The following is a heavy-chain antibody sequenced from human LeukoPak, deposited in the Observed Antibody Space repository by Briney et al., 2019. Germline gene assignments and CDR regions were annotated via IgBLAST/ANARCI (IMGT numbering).Heavy chain of an antibody. CDR2: ISYDGSNK. Sequence: GGSLRLSCAASGFTFSSYAMHWVRQAPGKGLEWVAVISYDGSNKYYADSVKGRFTISRDNSKNTLYLQMNSLRAEGTAVYYCARDVLGLVRVPEGYFDYWGQGTLVTVSS. J-gene: IGHJ4*02. CDR3: ARDVLGLVRVPEGYFDY. V-gene: IGHV3-30*04. D-gene: IGHD3-10*01. CDR1: GFTFSSYA.